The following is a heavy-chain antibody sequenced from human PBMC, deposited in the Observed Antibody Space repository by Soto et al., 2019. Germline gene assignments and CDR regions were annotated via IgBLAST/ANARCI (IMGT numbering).Heavy chain of an antibody. D-gene: IGHD6-13*01. CDR3: ATNYMTSSSWNWFDP. Sequence: QVQLVQSGAEVKKPGSSVKVSCKASGGTFSSYAISWVRQAPGQGLEWMGGIIPIFGTANYAQEFQGRVTITADESTSTAYMELSRLRSEDTAVYYCATNYMTSSSWNWFDPWGQGTLVTVS. J-gene: IGHJ5*02. CDR1: GGTFSSYA. V-gene: IGHV1-69*12. CDR2: IIPIFGTA.